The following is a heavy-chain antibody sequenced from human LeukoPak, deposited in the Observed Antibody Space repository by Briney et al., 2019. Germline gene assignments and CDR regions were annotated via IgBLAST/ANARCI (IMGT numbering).Heavy chain of an antibody. Sequence: GGSLRLSCAASGFTFSSYGMSWVRQAPGKGLEWVSGVDWSGDTTIYVDFVTGRFTISRDNANNSLYLQMNSLRAEDAALYHCARVRGYSYGHPFDYWGQGTLVTVSS. CDR2: VDWSGDTT. CDR1: GFTFSSYG. CDR3: ARVRGYSYGHPFDY. V-gene: IGHV3-20*01. J-gene: IGHJ4*02. D-gene: IGHD5-18*01.